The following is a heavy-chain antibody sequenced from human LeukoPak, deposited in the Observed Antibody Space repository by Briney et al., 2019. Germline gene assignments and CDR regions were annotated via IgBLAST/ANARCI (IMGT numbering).Heavy chain of an antibody. V-gene: IGHV1-3*04. CDR1: GYTFTSYT. D-gene: IGHD6-19*01. Sequence: ASVKVSCKASGYTFTSYTMHWVRQAPGQRLEWMGWINTGNGNTKYSQEFQGRVTITRDTSASTAYMELRSLRSDDTAVYYCARDRGIAVAGTPGHWGQGTLVTVSS. J-gene: IGHJ4*02. CDR3: ARDRGIAVAGTPGH. CDR2: INTGNGNT.